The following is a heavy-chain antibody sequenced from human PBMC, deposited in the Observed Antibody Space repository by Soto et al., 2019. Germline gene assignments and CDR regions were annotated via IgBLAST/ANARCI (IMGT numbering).Heavy chain of an antibody. J-gene: IGHJ4*02. CDR2: ISTSSSTI. CDR3: ARALYYYDSSGYAYFDY. D-gene: IGHD3-22*01. V-gene: IGHV3-11*01. CDR1: GFTFSDYY. Sequence: PGGSLRLSCTASGFTFSDYYMSWIRQAPGKGLEWVSYISTSSSTIYYADSVKGRFTISRDNARNSLSLQMNSLRADDTAVYYCARALYYYDSSGYAYFDYWGQGTLVTVSS.